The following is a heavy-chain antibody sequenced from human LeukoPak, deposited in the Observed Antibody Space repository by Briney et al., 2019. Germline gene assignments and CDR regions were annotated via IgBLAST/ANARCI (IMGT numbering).Heavy chain of an antibody. CDR3: AKDQYDSRAPSFDI. CDR2: IYSGGST. CDR1: GFTVSSNY. Sequence: PGGSLRLSCAASGFTVSSNYMSWVRQAPGKGLEWVSVIYSGGSTYYADSVKGRFTISRDNSENTLYLQMNSLRAEDTAVYYCAKDQYDSRAPSFDIWGQGTMVTVSS. D-gene: IGHD3-22*01. J-gene: IGHJ3*02. V-gene: IGHV3-53*01.